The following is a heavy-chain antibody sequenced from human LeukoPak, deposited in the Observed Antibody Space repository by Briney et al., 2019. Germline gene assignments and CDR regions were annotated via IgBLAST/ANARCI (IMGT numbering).Heavy chain of an antibody. CDR2: IYYTGNT. Sequence: SETLSLTCTVSGGSISNYYWIWIRQPPGKGLEWIGYIYYTGNTNYNPSLKSRVTISVDTSKNKFSLMLFSVTAADTAVYYCARWNYDSSGHRPFDIWGQGTMVTVSS. J-gene: IGHJ3*02. CDR1: GGSISNYY. V-gene: IGHV4-59*01. D-gene: IGHD3-22*01. CDR3: ARWNYDSSGHRPFDI.